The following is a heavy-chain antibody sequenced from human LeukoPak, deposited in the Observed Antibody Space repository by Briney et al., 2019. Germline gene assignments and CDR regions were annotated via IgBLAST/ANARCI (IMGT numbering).Heavy chain of an antibody. J-gene: IGHJ6*02. CDR1: GFTFSSYA. CDR2: LIVSGSST. V-gene: IGHV3-23*01. D-gene: IGHD2/OR15-2a*01. Sequence: GGSLRLSCAASGFTFSSYAMSWVRQAPGKGLGWVSALIVSGSSTYYADSVKGRFTISRDNSKNTLYLQMNSLRAEDTAVYYCARTRISSYYHYAMDVWGQGTTVTVSS. CDR3: ARTRISSYYHYAMDV.